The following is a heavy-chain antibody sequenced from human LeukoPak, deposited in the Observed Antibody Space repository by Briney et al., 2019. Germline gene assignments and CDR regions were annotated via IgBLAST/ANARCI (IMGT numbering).Heavy chain of an antibody. CDR2: ISSSSSSI. V-gene: IGHV3-48*02. D-gene: IGHD3-10*01. CDR1: GFTFSDYS. Sequence: GGSLRLSRAASGFTFSDYSMNWVRQAPGKGLEWLSYISSSSSSIYYADSVKGRFTISRDNAMNSLYLQMNSLRDEDTAVYYCARAVLVRGVVIDYWGQGTLVAVSS. J-gene: IGHJ4*02. CDR3: ARAVLVRGVVIDY.